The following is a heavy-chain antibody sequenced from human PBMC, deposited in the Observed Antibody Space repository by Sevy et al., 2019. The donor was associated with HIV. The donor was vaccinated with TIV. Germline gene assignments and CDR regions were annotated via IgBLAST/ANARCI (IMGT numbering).Heavy chain of an antibody. Sequence: GGSLRLSCAASGFTFSSYWMSWVRQAPGKGLEWVANIKQDGSEKYYVGSVKGRFTISRDNAKNSLYLQMNSLRAEDTAMYYCARDAYSSSWYASPPGYYMDVWGKGTTVTVSS. J-gene: IGHJ6*03. V-gene: IGHV3-7*03. D-gene: IGHD6-13*01. CDR2: IKQDGSEK. CDR3: ARDAYSSSWYASPPGYYMDV. CDR1: GFTFSSYW.